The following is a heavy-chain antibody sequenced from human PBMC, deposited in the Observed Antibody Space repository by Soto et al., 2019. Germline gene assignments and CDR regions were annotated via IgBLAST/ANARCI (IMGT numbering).Heavy chain of an antibody. D-gene: IGHD3-22*01. J-gene: IGHJ4*02. Sequence: PSETLSLTCSVSGVSVSDYHWTWIRLTQKKELQWIGFIHYNGRTDSSPSLKSRVTISLDMSKNHVSLILKSVNIADSAIYYCARRHFASRGYSNALDSWGQGTLVTVS. CDR3: ARRHFASRGYSNALDS. CDR1: GVSVSDYH. V-gene: IGHV4-59*02. CDR2: IHYNGRT.